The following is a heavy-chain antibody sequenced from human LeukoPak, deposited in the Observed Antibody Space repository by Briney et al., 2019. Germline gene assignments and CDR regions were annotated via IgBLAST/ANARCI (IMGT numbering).Heavy chain of an antibody. J-gene: IGHJ4*02. Sequence: PSETLSLTCTVSGGPIDSFYWSWIRQPPGKGLEWIGYIYHSGSTSYNPSLKSRVTISVDTSKNQFSLKLSSVTAADTAVYYCASLEGIQRRMVWGQGTLVTVSS. CDR3: ASLEGIQRRMV. D-gene: IGHD5-18*01. V-gene: IGHV4-59*01. CDR2: IYHSGST. CDR1: GGPIDSFY.